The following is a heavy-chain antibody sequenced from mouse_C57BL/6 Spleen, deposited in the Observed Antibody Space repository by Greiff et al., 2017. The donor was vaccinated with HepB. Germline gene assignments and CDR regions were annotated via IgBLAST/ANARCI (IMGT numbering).Heavy chain of an antibody. CDR1: GYSITSGYY. Sequence: EVQLVESGPGLVKPSQSLSLTCSVTGYSITSGYYWNWIRQFPGNKLEWMGYISYDGSNNYNPSLKNRISITRDTSKNQFFLKLNSVTTEDTATYYCARDDYGRDYAMDYWGQGTSVTVSS. CDR2: ISYDGSN. J-gene: IGHJ4*01. CDR3: ARDDYGRDYAMDY. V-gene: IGHV3-6*01. D-gene: IGHD1-1*01.